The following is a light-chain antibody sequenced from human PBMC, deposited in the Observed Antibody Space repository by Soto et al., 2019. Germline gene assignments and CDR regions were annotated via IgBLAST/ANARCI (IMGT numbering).Light chain of an antibody. Sequence: EIVLTQSPGTLSLSPGERATLSCRASQSLSSNYLAWHQRKPGQAPRLLMFGAFSRASGIPDRFSGSGSGTDFTLTINRVEPEDSAVYYCQQYYTLITFGQGTRLETK. V-gene: IGKV3-20*01. J-gene: IGKJ5*01. CDR3: QQYYTLIT. CDR1: QSLSSNY. CDR2: GAF.